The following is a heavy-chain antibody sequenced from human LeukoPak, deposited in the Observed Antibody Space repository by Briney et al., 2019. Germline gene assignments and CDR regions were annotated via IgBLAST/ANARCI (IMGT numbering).Heavy chain of an antibody. CDR3: ARDRSMSGWYIDL. D-gene: IGHD2/OR15-2a*01. V-gene: IGHV3-33*01. CDR2: IWYDGSNK. CDR1: GFTFSSYV. Sequence: GRSLRLSCAASGFTFSSYVMHWVRQAPGKGLEWVAVIWYDGSNKYYPDSVQGRFTISRDNSKNTLYLQVNSLRAEDTAVYYCARDRSMSGWYIDLWGRGTLVTVSS. J-gene: IGHJ2*01.